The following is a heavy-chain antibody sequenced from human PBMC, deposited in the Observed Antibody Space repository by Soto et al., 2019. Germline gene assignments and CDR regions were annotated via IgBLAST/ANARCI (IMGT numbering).Heavy chain of an antibody. CDR2: IYYSGSS. J-gene: IGHJ4*02. V-gene: IGHV4-61*05. CDR1: GGSISSSRCH. Sequence: PSETLSLTCTVSGGSISSSRCHWGWIRQPPGKGLEWIGYIYYSGSSNYNPSLKSRVSISVDTSKNQFSLKLSSVTAADTAVYYCARHSSSWPIFDYWGQGTLVTVSS. CDR3: ARHSSSWPIFDY. D-gene: IGHD6-13*01.